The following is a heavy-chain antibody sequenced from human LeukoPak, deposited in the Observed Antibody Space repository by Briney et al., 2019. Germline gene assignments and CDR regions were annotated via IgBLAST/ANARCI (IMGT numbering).Heavy chain of an antibody. CDR1: GGSISSGDYY. V-gene: IGHV4-30-4*01. CDR2: IYYSGST. J-gene: IGHJ4*02. Sequence: SQTLSLTCTVSGGSISSGDYYWSWIRQPPGKGLEWIGYIYYSGSTYYNPSLKSRATISVDTSKNQFSLKLSSVTAADTAVYYCARVASPHYYGSGSYWWGQGTLVTVSS. D-gene: IGHD3-10*01. CDR3: ARVASPHYYGSGSYW.